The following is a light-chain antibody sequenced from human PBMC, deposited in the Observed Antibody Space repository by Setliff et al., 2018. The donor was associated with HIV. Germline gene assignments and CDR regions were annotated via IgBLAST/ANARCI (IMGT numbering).Light chain of an antibody. CDR1: SSDVGNYNL. Sequence: QSVLAQPASVSGSPGQSITLSCTGSSSDVGNYNLVSWYQHHPGTAPKLVIYEVTKRPSGVSNRFSGSKSGNTASLTISGLQAEDEADYYCCSYARSSTYVFGTGTKVTVL. J-gene: IGLJ1*01. CDR2: EVT. CDR3: CSYARSSTYV. V-gene: IGLV2-23*02.